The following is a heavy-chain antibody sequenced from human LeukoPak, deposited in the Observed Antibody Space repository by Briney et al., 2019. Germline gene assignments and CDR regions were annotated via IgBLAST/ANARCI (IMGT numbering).Heavy chain of an antibody. V-gene: IGHV1-2*06. CDR1: GYTFTGYY. D-gene: IGHD2-2*01. CDR2: INPNSGGT. J-gene: IGHJ4*02. Sequence: ASVEVSCKASGYTFTGYYMHWVRQAPGQGLEWMGRINPNSGGTNYAQKFQGRVTMTRDTSISTAYMELSRLRSDDTAVYYCARLVLVPAADGEFDYWGQGTLVTVSS. CDR3: ARLVLVPAADGEFDY.